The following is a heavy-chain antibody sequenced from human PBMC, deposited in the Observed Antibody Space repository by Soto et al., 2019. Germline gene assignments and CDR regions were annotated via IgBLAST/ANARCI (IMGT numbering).Heavy chain of an antibody. CDR1: GFSLSSSRMG. V-gene: IGHV2-26*01. Sequence: QVTLTESGPVLVKPTETLTLTCTVSGFSLSSSRMGVSWIRQPAGKALAWLAHIFSNDQKSYSTSLESRLTISRDTSKSQVVLTMTNMDPVDTATYFCARIVAGIPGTIRGFDHWGQGTLVTVSS. CDR2: IFSNDQK. J-gene: IGHJ4*02. D-gene: IGHD1-20*01. CDR3: ARIVAGIPGTIRGFDH.